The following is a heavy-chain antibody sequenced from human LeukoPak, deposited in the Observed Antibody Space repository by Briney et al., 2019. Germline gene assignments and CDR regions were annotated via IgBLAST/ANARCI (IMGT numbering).Heavy chain of an antibody. Sequence: PGGSLRLSCAASGFTFSTHSIHWVRQAPGKGLVWVSRINTDGSATTYADSVKGRVTISRDNAKNTVYLQRSSLRAEDTAGYYGTRDRGHAYYFDYWGQGALVTVSS. D-gene: IGHD2-2*01. CDR1: GFTFSTHS. CDR3: TRDRGHAYYFDY. CDR2: INTDGSAT. J-gene: IGHJ4*02. V-gene: IGHV3-74*01.